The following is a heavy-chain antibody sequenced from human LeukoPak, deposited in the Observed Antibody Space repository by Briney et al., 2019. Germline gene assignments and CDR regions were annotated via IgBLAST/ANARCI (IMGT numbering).Heavy chain of an antibody. J-gene: IGHJ5*02. CDR3: ARDGSGWTYNWFDP. Sequence: SETLSLTCTVSGGSINSYYWSWIRQPPGKGLEWIGFVYSSGSTNYNPSLQSRVTISVATSYNQFSLKLSSVTAADTAVYYCARDGSGWTYNWFDPWGQGTLVTVSS. V-gene: IGHV4-59*01. D-gene: IGHD6-19*01. CDR1: GGSINSYY. CDR2: VYSSGST.